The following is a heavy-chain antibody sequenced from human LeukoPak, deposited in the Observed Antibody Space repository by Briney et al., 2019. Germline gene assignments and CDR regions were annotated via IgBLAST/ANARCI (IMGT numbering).Heavy chain of an antibody. Sequence: GGSLRLSCAASGFTFSSYAMSWVRQAPGKGLEWVSAISGSGGSTYYADSVKGRFTISRDNSKNTLYLQMNSLRAEDTAVYYCATLHLGVGDYVPLYAFDIWGQGTMVTVSS. CDR2: ISGSGGST. CDR3: ATLHLGVGDYVPLYAFDI. CDR1: GFTFSSYA. J-gene: IGHJ3*02. D-gene: IGHD4-17*01. V-gene: IGHV3-23*01.